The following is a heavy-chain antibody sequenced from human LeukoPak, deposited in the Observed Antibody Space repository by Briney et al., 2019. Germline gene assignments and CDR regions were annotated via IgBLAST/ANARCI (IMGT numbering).Heavy chain of an antibody. J-gene: IGHJ4*02. CDR1: GFSLSTSGVG. D-gene: IGHD3-3*01. CDR2: IYWNDDK. CDR3: AHSGDFWSGADY. V-gene: IGHV2-5*01. Sequence: ESGPTLVKPTQTLTLTCTFSGFSLSTSGVGVGWIRQPPGKALEWLALIYWNDDKRYSPSLKSRLTITKDTSKNQVVLTMTNMVPVDTATYYCAHSGDFWSGADYWGQGTLVTVSS.